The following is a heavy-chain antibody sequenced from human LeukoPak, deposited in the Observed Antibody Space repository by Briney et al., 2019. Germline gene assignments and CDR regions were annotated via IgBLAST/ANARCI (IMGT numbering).Heavy chain of an antibody. CDR1: GFTFRSYS. V-gene: IGHV3-21*01. CDR3: ARVFYDSSGYYYLLY. Sequence: PGGSLRLSCAASGFTFRSYSMNWVRPAPGRGLEWVSSIGSSSSYIYYADSVKGRFTISRDNAKNALYLQMNSLRAEDTAVYYCARVFYDSSGYYYLLYWGQGTLVTVSS. CDR2: IGSSSSYI. J-gene: IGHJ4*02. D-gene: IGHD3-22*01.